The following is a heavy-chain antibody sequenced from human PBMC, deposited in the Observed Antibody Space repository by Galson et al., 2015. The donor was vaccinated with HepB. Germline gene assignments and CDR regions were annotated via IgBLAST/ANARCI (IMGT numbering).Heavy chain of an antibody. J-gene: IGHJ5*02. V-gene: IGHV1-18*04. Sequence: SVKVSCKASGYTFTSYGISWVRQAPGQGLEWMGWISAYNGNTNYAQKLQGRVTMTTDTSTSTAYTELRSLRSDDTAVYYCARDLSVLRYFAGWFDPWGQGTLVTVSS. CDR1: GYTFTSYG. D-gene: IGHD3-9*01. CDR3: ARDLSVLRYFAGWFDP. CDR2: ISAYNGNT.